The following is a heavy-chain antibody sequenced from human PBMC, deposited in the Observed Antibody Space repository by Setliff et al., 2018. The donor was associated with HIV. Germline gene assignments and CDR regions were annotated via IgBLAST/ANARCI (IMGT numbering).Heavy chain of an antibody. J-gene: IGHJ4*02. V-gene: IGHV3-7*01. CDR2: IKQNGSEK. D-gene: IGHD3-16*01. Sequence: LRLSCAASGFTFSNYWMSWVRQAPGKGLEWVANIKQNGSEKYYVDSVKGRFTISRDNGKNSLSLQMNSLRAEDTAVYYCATRRGGGRHYFDYWGQGSLVTVSS. CDR1: GFTFSNYW. CDR3: ATRRGGGRHYFDY.